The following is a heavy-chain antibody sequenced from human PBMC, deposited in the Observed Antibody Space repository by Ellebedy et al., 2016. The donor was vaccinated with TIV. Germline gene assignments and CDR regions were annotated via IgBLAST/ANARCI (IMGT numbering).Heavy chain of an antibody. V-gene: IGHV3-48*03. CDR3: ARDLAWFGDPSPV. Sequence: PGGSLRLSCAASGFTFSSYEMNWVRQAPGKGLEWVSYISSRGTTIFYADSVRGRFTISRDNAKNSLYLQMSSLRAEDTAVYYRARDLAWFGDPSPVWGQGTTVTVSS. CDR1: GFTFSSYE. D-gene: IGHD3-10*01. CDR2: ISSRGTTI. J-gene: IGHJ3*01.